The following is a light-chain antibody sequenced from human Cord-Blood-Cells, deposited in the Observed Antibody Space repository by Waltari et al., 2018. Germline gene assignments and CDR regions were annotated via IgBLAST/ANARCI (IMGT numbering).Light chain of an antibody. CDR1: QSVLYSSNNKYY. CDR3: QPYYSTPLT. CDR2: WAS. V-gene: IGKV4-1*01. J-gene: IGKJ4*01. Sequence: DIVMTQSPDSLAVSLGERATINCKSSQSVLYSSNNKYYLAWYQQKPGQPPKLLIYWASTLESGVPDRFSGSGSGTDFTLTISSLQAEDVAVYYCQPYYSTPLTFGGGTKVEIK.